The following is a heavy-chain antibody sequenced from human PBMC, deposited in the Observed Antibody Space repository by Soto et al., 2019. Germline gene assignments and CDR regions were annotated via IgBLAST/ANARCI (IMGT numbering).Heavy chain of an antibody. Sequence: GESLKISCNGSGYNFTTYWICWVRQMPGKGLEWMGIIYPGDSNTRYSPSFQGQVTISADKSINIAYLQWNSLKASDTAMYYCARRSRSSMANTDVWGQGTTVTVSS. V-gene: IGHV5-51*01. CDR3: ARRSRSSMANTDV. J-gene: IGHJ6*02. D-gene: IGHD6-6*01. CDR2: IYPGDSNT. CDR1: GYNFTTYW.